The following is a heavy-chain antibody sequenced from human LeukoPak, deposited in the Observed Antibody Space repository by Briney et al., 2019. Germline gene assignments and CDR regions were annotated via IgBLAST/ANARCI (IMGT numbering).Heavy chain of an antibody. CDR3: AREVRTIFGVVPLGYFDY. V-gene: IGHV3-66*01. Sequence: GGSLRLSCAASGFTVSSNYMSWVRQAPGKGLEWVSVIYSGGSTYYADSVKGRFTISRDNSKNTLYLQMNSLRAEDTAVYYCAREVRTIFGVVPLGYFDYWGQGTLVTVSA. CDR1: GFTVSSNY. J-gene: IGHJ4*02. D-gene: IGHD3-3*01. CDR2: IYSGGST.